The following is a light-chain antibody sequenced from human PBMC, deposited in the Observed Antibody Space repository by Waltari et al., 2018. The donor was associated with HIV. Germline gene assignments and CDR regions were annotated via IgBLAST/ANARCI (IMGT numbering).Light chain of an antibody. CDR3: SSWTTSTTRV. V-gene: IGLV2-14*03. J-gene: IGLJ3*02. CDR2: EVT. Sequence: QSALTQPASVSGSPGQSITISCTGTNDDVGAYNYVSWYQQHPGKAPKLIIYEVTNRPSGISARFSGSKSGNTASLTISGLQAEDEADYHCSSWTTSTTRVFGGGTKVTVL. CDR1: NDDVGAYNY.